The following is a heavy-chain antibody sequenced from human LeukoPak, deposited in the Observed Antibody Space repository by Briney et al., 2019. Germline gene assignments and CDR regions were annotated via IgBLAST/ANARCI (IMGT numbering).Heavy chain of an antibody. Sequence: PSETLSLTCAVYGGSFGGYYWSWIRQPPGKGLEWIGEINHSGSTNYNPSLKSRVTISVDTSKNQFSLKLSSVTAADTAVYYCARDRRSIAAAGDAFDIWGQGTMATVSS. CDR1: GGSFGGYY. CDR2: INHSGST. CDR3: ARDRRSIAAAGDAFDI. V-gene: IGHV4-34*01. D-gene: IGHD6-13*01. J-gene: IGHJ3*02.